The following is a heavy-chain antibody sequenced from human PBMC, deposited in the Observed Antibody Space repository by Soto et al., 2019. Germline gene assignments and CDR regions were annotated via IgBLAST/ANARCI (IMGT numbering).Heavy chain of an antibody. CDR1: GGSITSRGYY. CDR2: ISHGGRT. V-gene: IGHV4-39*01. CDR3: ARLAMKWLVGDLDL. J-gene: IGHJ5*02. Sequence: QLQLQESGPRLVKPAETLSLTCTVSGGSITSRGYYWGWIRQPPGKGLEWIGGISHGGRTDYNPSLKSRVTIAGDTSKTQFSLNLSSVTATDTAVYYWARLAMKWLVGDLDLWGQGTLVTVSS. D-gene: IGHD6-19*01.